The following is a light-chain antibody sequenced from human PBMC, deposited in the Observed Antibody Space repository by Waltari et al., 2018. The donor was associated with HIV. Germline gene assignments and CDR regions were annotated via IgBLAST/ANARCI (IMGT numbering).Light chain of an antibody. Sequence: QSVLTQPPSASGAPGQRVTISCSGSTPNIGSSNVNWYQQFSRAAPKLLIDADAQRPAGVPYRVSGSKSGTSASLVISGLQSEDEADYYCSTWDERLNGVVFGGGTRLTVV. J-gene: IGLJ2*01. CDR1: TPNIGSSN. V-gene: IGLV1-44*01. CDR2: ADA. CDR3: STWDERLNGVV.